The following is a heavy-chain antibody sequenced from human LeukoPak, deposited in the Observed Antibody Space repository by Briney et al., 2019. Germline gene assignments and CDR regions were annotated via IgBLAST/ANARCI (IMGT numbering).Heavy chain of an antibody. V-gene: IGHV3-64*01. D-gene: IGHD3-3*01. J-gene: IGHJ5*02. CDR1: GFTFSSYA. Sequence: GGSLRLSCAASGFTFSSYAMHWVRQAPGKGLEYVSAISSNGGSTYYANSVKGRFTISRDNSKNTLYLQMNSLRAEDTAVYYCARDGLTIFLGNWFDPWGQGTLVTVSS. CDR2: ISSNGGST. CDR3: ARDGLTIFLGNWFDP.